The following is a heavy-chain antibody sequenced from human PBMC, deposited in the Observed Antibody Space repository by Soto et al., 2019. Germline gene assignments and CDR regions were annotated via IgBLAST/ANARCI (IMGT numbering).Heavy chain of an antibody. CDR3: VGENYFDY. CDR1: GLTFRNYW. CDR2: IKHDGSER. V-gene: IGHV3-7*01. Sequence: EEQLVESGGGLVQPGGSLRLSCAGSGLTFRNYWMGWVRQAPGKRLEWGANIKHDGSERSYADSVKGRFIISRDNAKNSLYLQMTSLGADDTAVYYCVGENYFDYWGRGVLVSVSS. J-gene: IGHJ4*02.